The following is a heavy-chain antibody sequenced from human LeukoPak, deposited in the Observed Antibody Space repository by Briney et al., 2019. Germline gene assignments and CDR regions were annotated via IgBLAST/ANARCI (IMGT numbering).Heavy chain of an antibody. D-gene: IGHD3-10*01. V-gene: IGHV4-39*07. CDR1: GGSISSSSYY. CDR2: IYYSGST. CDR3: ARVIGITMVRGVILRLYYFDY. Sequence: SETLSLTCTVSGGSISSSSYYWGWIRQPPGKGLEWIGSIYYSGSTYYNPSLKSRVTISVDTSKNQFSLKLSSVTAADTAVYYCARVIGITMVRGVILRLYYFDYWGQGTLVTVSS. J-gene: IGHJ4*02.